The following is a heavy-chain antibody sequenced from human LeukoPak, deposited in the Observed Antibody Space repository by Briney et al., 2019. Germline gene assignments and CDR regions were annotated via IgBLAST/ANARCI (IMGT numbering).Heavy chain of an antibody. CDR1: GGSISSSSYY. CDR3: AGEDGGSYYYYMDV. CDR2: IYYSGST. D-gene: IGHD1-26*01. V-gene: IGHV4-39*07. Sequence: SETLSLTCTVSGGSISSSSYYWGWIRQPPGKGLEWIGSIYYSGSTYYNPSLKSRVTISVDTSKNQFSLKLSSVTAADTAVYYCAGEDGGSYYYYMDVWGKGATVTVSS. J-gene: IGHJ6*03.